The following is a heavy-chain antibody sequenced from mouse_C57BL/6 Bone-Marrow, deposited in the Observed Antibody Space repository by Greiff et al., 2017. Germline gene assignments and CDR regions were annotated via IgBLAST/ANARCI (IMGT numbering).Heavy chain of an antibody. J-gene: IGHJ3*01. V-gene: IGHV5-17*01. CDR1: GFTFSDYG. Sequence: EVKLMESGGGLVKPGGSLKLSCAASGFTFSDYGMHWVRQAPEKGLEWVAYISSGSSTTYYADTVKGRFTISRDNAKNTLFLQMTSLRSEDTAMDYCARGGLRLWFAYWGQGTLVTVSA. D-gene: IGHD2-4*01. CDR2: ISSGSSTT. CDR3: ARGGLRLWFAY.